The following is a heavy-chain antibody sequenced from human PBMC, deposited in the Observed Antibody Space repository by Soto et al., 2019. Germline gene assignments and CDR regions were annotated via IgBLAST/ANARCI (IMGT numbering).Heavy chain of an antibody. CDR1: GFTFSRYA. D-gene: IGHD5-18*01. J-gene: IGHJ4*02. CDR3: AKFRLNGYGYGVGAH. Sequence: GGSLRLSCAVSGFTFSRYAMSWVRQAPGKGPEWVSVIGGTGGSTYYADSVKGRFTISRDISKNTLYLQLNSLRAEDTAIYYCAKFRLNGYGYGVGAHWGQGTLVTVSS. V-gene: IGHV3-23*01. CDR2: IGGTGGST.